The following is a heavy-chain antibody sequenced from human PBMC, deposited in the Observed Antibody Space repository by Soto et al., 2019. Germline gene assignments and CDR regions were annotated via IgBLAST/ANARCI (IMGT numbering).Heavy chain of an antibody. D-gene: IGHD3-16*01. V-gene: IGHV3-53*01. J-gene: IGHJ6*02. Sequence: LRLSCAASGFTVSTNYMTWVRQAPGKGLEWVSVIYSGGSTYYADSVKGRFTISRDNSKNTLYLQMNSLRAEDTAVYYCARSVSLRYGMDVWGQGTTVTVSS. CDR2: IYSGGST. CDR1: GFTVSTNY. CDR3: ARSVSLRYGMDV.